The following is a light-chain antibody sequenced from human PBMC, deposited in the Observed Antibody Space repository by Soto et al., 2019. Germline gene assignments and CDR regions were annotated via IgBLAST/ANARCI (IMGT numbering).Light chain of an antibody. V-gene: IGLV2-14*01. J-gene: IGLJ1*01. CDR1: SSDVGGYNY. CDR2: DVS. Sequence: QSVLTQPASVSGSPGQSITISCTGTSSDVGGYNYVSWYQQHPGKAPKLMIYDVSNRPSGVSNRFSGSKSGNTASLTISALQAEDEAECYCSSYTSSRTLHNVFGTGTKVTDL. CDR3: SSYTSSRTLHNV.